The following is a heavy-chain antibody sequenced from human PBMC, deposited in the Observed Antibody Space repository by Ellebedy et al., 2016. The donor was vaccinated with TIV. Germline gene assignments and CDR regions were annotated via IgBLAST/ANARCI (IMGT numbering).Heavy chain of an antibody. CDR2: IYYSGST. CDR3: ARGSPGAYYYYGMDV. V-gene: IGHV4-39*01. CDR1: GGSISSSSYY. J-gene: IGHJ6*02. Sequence: GSLRLSXTVSGGSISSSSYYWGWIRQPPGKGLEWIGSIYYSGSTYYNPSLKSRVTISVDTSKNQFSLKLSSVTAADTAVYYCARGSPGAYYYYGMDVWGQGTTVTVSS. D-gene: IGHD3-10*01.